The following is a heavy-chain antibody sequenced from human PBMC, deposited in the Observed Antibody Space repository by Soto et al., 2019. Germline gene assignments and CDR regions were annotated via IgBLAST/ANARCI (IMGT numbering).Heavy chain of an antibody. CDR1: GYKVSTWHNFTSYW. J-gene: IGHJ6*02. Sequence: GESLKISCMGSGYKVSTWHNFTSYWIAWVRQMPGEGLEWMGIIYPGDSDTRYSPSFQGQVTISADKSINSVYLQWGSLKASDTATYYCAREYYYTMDVWGQGTMVTVSS. CDR3: AREYYYTMDV. CDR2: IYPGDSDT. V-gene: IGHV5-51*01.